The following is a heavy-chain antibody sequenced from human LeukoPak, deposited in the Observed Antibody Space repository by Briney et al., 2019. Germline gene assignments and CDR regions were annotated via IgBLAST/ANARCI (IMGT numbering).Heavy chain of an antibody. Sequence: PSETLSLTCTVSGGSISSSSYYWGWIRQPPGKGLEWIGSIYYSGSTYYNPSLKSRVTISVDTSKNQFSLKLSSVTAADTAVYYCARHGSLYYDFWSGYFFDYWGQGTLVTVSS. CDR3: ARHGSLYYDFWSGYFFDY. D-gene: IGHD3-3*01. CDR2: IYYSGST. V-gene: IGHV4-39*01. J-gene: IGHJ4*02. CDR1: GGSISSSSYY.